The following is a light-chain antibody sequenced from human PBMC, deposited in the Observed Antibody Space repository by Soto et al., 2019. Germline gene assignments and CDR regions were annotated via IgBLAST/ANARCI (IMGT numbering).Light chain of an antibody. CDR1: SSNIGAGYD. J-gene: IGLJ3*02. Sequence: QSVLTQPPSVSGAPGQRVTISCTGSSSNIGAGYDVHWYQQLPGTAPKLLISTNSNRPSGVPDRFSGSKSGTSASLAITGLQADDEADYYCQSYDSSLSGGGVFGGGTQLTVL. V-gene: IGLV1-40*01. CDR2: TNS. CDR3: QSYDSSLSGGGV.